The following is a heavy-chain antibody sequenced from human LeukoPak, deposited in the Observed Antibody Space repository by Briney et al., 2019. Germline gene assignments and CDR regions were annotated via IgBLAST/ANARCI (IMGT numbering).Heavy chain of an antibody. V-gene: IGHV4-4*07. CDR3: AREDGSGTYDY. CDR1: GASISSYQ. Sequence: SETLSLTCTVSGASISSYQWSWTRQPAGKGLEWIGRIYSSGSTNYNPSLKSRVTMSIDTSKTQFSLWLISVTAPDTAVYYCAREDGSGTYDYWGQGTLVTVSS. D-gene: IGHD3-10*01. CDR2: IYSSGST. J-gene: IGHJ4*02.